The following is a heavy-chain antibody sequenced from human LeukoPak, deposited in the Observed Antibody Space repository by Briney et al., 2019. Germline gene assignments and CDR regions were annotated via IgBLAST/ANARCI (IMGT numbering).Heavy chain of an antibody. J-gene: IGHJ4*02. CDR2: IYTSGST. CDR3: ARLYYDSSGYADY. CDR1: GGSISSSSYY. Sequence: SETLSLTCTVSGGSISSSSYYWGWIRQPPGKGLEWIGRIYTSGSTNYNPSLKSRVTMSVDTSKNQFSLKLSSVTAADTAVYYCARLYYDSSGYADYWGQGTLVTVSS. D-gene: IGHD3-22*01. V-gene: IGHV4-39*07.